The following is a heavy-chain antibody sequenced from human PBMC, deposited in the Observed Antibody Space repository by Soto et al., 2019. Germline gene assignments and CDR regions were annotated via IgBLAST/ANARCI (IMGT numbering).Heavy chain of an antibody. CDR2: IYWHDDR. CDR1: GFSLSTTGVG. Sequence: SGPTRVPPTQTLTLTCTFSGFSLSTTGVGVRWIRQPPRKGLRWLVLIYWHDDRHDSPSLKSSLTITKDTSKNQVVLTMTNIDPVDTATYYCTHRGGATVGLYYFDYWGQGTLVTVSS. V-gene: IGHV2-5*01. D-gene: IGHD3-16*01. J-gene: IGHJ4*02. CDR3: THRGGATVGLYYFDY.